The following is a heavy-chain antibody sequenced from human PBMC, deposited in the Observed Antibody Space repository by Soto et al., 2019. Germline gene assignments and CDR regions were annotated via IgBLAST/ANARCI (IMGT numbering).Heavy chain of an antibody. CDR2: MYHSGST. J-gene: IGHJ6*02. CDR3: ARDLWGYCGTDCYPLDV. D-gene: IGHD2-21*02. CDR1: GGSISSYD. V-gene: IGHV4-59*01. Sequence: SETLSLTCTVSGGSISSYDWSWIRQSPGKGLEWIGYMYHSGSTNYNPSLKSRVTISVDTSKNQFSLKLSSVTAADTAVYYCARDLWGYCGTDCYPLDVWGQGTTVTVSS.